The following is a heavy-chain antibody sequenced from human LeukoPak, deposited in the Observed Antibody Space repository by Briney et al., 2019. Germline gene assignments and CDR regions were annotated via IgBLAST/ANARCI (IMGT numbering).Heavy chain of an antibody. Sequence: PSETLSLTCTVSGGSISSSSYYWGWIRQPPGKGPEWIGSIYYSGSTYYNPSLKSRVAISVDTSKNQFSLRLSSVTAADTAVYYCARGWGGALDYWGQGTLVTVSS. V-gene: IGHV4-39*01. CDR1: GGSISSSSYY. CDR2: IYYSGST. CDR3: ARGWGGALDY. D-gene: IGHD3-10*01. J-gene: IGHJ4*02.